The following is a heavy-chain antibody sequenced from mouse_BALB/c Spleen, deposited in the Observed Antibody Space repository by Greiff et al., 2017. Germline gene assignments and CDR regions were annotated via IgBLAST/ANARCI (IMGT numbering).Heavy chain of an antibody. Sequence: VQLVESGPGLVAPSQSLSITCTVSGFSLTSYGVHWVRQPPGKGLEWLGVIWAGGSTNYNSALMSRLSISKDNSKSQVFLKMNSLQTDDTAMYYCARDYYYGSTRFASWGQGTLVTVSA. CDR3: ARDYYYGSTRFAS. CDR2: IWAGGST. J-gene: IGHJ3*01. V-gene: IGHV2-9*02. D-gene: IGHD1-1*01. CDR1: GFSLTSYG.